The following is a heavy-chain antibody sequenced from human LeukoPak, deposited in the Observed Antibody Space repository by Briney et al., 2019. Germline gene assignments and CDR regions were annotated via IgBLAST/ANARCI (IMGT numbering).Heavy chain of an antibody. CDR1: GFTVTNAW. CDR3: ATKGWSDRYFGS. J-gene: IGHJ4*02. D-gene: IGHD3-3*01. Sequence: GGSLRLSCAASGFTVTNAWMTWVRQAPGKGLEWVGRIKSKTDGGATDYAAPVKGRFTISGDDSKNTLYLQMNSLKTEDTAVYYCATKGWSDRYFGSWGQGTLVTVSS. V-gene: IGHV3-15*01. CDR2: IKSKTDGGAT.